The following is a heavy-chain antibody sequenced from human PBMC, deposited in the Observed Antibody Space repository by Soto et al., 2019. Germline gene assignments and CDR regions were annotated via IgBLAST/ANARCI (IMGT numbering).Heavy chain of an antibody. J-gene: IGHJ5*02. CDR2: ISAYNGNT. CDR3: AREPRMVRGVINWFDP. D-gene: IGHD3-10*01. CDR1: GYTFTSYG. V-gene: IGHV1-18*01. Sequence: ASVKVSCKASGYTFTSYGISWVRQAPGQGLEWMGWISAYNGNTNYAQKLQGRVTMTTDTSTSTAYMELRSLRSDDTAVYYCAREPRMVRGVINWFDPWGQGTQVTVPQ.